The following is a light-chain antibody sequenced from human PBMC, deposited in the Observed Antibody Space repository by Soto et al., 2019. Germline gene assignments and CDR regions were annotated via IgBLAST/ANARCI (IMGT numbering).Light chain of an antibody. CDR3: QQYNHWPLM. CDR2: GAS. Sequence: EIVMTQSPATLSVSPGERATLSCRASQSVSSNLVWYQQKPGQAPRLLIYGASTRATGIPARFSGSGSGTEFTLTISSLQSEYFAVYYCQQYNHWPLMFGQGTKVDVK. J-gene: IGKJ1*01. CDR1: QSVSSN. V-gene: IGKV3-15*01.